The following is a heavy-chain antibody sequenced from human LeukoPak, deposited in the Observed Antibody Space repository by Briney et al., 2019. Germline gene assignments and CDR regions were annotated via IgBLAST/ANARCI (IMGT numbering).Heavy chain of an antibody. V-gene: IGHV4-39*01. Sequence: SETLSLTCTVSGGSISSSSYYWGWIRQPPGKGLEWIGCIYYSGSTYYNPSLKSRVTISVDTSKNQFSLKLSSVTAADTAVYYCARPERKFLISYWGQGTLVSVSS. CDR2: IYYSGST. CDR3: ARPERKFLISY. J-gene: IGHJ4*02. CDR1: GGSISSSSYY. D-gene: IGHD1-14*01.